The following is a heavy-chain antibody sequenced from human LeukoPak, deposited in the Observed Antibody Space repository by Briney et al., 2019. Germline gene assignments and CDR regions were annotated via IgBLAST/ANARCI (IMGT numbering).Heavy chain of an antibody. Sequence: GGSLRLSCVASGFTFNKAWMSWVRQAPEKGLEWVGHIKSKTDGGAAEYAAPVKGRFSISRDDSKNTLYLQMNGLKTEDTAVYYCITSYVSYFVCCWGQGTLVTVSS. D-gene: IGHD3-9*01. CDR3: ITSYVSYFVCC. CDR2: IKSKTDGGAA. J-gene: IGHJ4*02. CDR1: GFTFNKAW. V-gene: IGHV3-15*01.